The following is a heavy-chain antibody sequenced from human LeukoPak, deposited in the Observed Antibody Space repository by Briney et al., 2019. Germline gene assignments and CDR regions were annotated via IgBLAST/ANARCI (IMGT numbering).Heavy chain of an antibody. Sequence: PSETLSLTCAVSGGSISSSNWWSWVRQPPGKGLEWIGEIYHSGSTNYNPSLKSRVTISVDTSKNQFSLKLSSVTAADTAVYYCARPSYDFWSGYIFDYWGQGTLVTVSS. V-gene: IGHV4-4*02. D-gene: IGHD3-3*01. J-gene: IGHJ4*02. CDR2: IYHSGST. CDR1: GGSISSSNW. CDR3: ARPSYDFWSGYIFDY.